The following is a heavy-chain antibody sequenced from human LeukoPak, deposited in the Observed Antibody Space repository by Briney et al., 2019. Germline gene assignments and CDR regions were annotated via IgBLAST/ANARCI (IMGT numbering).Heavy chain of an antibody. D-gene: IGHD2-2*02. CDR2: ISGDGGT. CDR3: AKAVYTAVVFDY. Sequence: GGSLRLSCAASGFSFSSYAMNWVRQAPGQGLEWVSTISGDGGTYYADSVKGRFTISRDNSKNTLNLQMNSLRAEDTAVYYCAKAVYTAVVFDYWGPGTLVTVSS. CDR1: GFSFSSYA. V-gene: IGHV3-23*01. J-gene: IGHJ4*02.